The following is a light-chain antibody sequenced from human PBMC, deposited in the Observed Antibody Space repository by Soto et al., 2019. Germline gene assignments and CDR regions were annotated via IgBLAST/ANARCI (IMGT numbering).Light chain of an antibody. V-gene: IGLV8-61*01. Sequence: QTVVTQEPSFSVSPGRTVTLTCGLSSGSVATSYYPSWYQQTPGQAPRTLIYSTNPRSSGVPDRFSGSIIGNKAAITITGAQDDDEYDYYCVLYMGSGTAVFGGGTKVTVL. CDR1: SGSVATSYY. CDR3: VLYMGSGTAV. CDR2: STN. J-gene: IGLJ3*02.